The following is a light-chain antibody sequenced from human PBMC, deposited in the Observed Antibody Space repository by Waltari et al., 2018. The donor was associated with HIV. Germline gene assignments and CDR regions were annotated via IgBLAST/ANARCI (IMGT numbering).Light chain of an antibody. Sequence: DIQMTQSPSTLSASVGDRVTLTCRASQSISSWLAWYQQKAGRATKLLIYKASNLETGVPSRFSGTGSGTEFTLTITSVQPDDFGTYYCQQYDTYYRTFGQGTKVEI. CDR1: QSISSW. J-gene: IGKJ1*01. CDR3: QQYDTYYRT. CDR2: KAS. V-gene: IGKV1-5*03.